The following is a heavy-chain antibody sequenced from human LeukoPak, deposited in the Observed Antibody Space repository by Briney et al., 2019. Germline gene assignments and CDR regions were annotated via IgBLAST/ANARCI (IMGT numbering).Heavy chain of an antibody. J-gene: IGHJ4*02. CDR1: GFTFSDYY. Sequence: GGSLRLSCAASGFTFSDYYMSWIRQAPGKGLEWVSYISSSGSTIYYADSVKGRFTISRDNAKNSLYLHMNSLRVEDTAVYYCAREGGHNWNSHFDYWGQGTLVTVSS. CDR3: AREGGHNWNSHFDY. D-gene: IGHD1-7*01. CDR2: ISSSGSTI. V-gene: IGHV3-11*04.